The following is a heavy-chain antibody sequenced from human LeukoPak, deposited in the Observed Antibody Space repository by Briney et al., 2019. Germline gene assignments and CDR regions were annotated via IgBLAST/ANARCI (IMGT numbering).Heavy chain of an antibody. CDR3: ARGGREQWLTCFDY. CDR2: INTNTGTP. CDR1: GYTFTSYA. J-gene: IGHJ4*02. D-gene: IGHD6-19*01. Sequence: ASVKVSCKASGYTFTSYAMNWVRQAPGQGLEWMGWINTNTGTPTYAQGFTGRFVSSLDTSVSTAYLQISSLKAEDTAVYYCARGGREQWLTCFDYWGQGTLVTVSS. V-gene: IGHV7-4-1*02.